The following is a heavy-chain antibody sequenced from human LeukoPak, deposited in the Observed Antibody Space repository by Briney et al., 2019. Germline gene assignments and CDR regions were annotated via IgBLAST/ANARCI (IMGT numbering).Heavy chain of an antibody. J-gene: IGHJ4*02. CDR1: GHTFTVNY. CDR2: INPNSGGT. V-gene: IGHV1-2*02. CDR3: ARDVDSGWYYGY. Sequence: ASVKVSCKASGHTFTVNYIHWVRQVPGQGLEWMGWINPNSGGTNYAQKFQDRVTMTRDTSISTAYMELSRPTSDDTAVYYCARDVDSGWYYGYWGQGTLVTVSS. D-gene: IGHD6-19*01.